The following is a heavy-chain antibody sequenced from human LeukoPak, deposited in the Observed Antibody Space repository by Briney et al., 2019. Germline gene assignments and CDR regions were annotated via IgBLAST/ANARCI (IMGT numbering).Heavy chain of an antibody. Sequence: SETLSLTCAVYGGSFSGYYWSWIRQPPGKGLEWIGEINHSRSTNYNPSLKSRVTIPVDTSKNQFSLKLSSVTAADTAVYYCASREGKFDPWGQGTLVTVSS. CDR1: GGSFSGYY. CDR2: INHSRST. CDR3: ASREGKFDP. V-gene: IGHV4-34*01. J-gene: IGHJ5*02.